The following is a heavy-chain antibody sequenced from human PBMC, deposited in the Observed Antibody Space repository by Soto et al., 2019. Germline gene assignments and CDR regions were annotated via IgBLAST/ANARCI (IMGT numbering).Heavy chain of an antibody. D-gene: IGHD6-13*01. CDR2: IYYSGST. CDR3: AASYGNAWYNY. J-gene: IGHJ4*02. CDR1: GGSISSYY. V-gene: IGHV4-59*01. Sequence: SETLSLTCTVSGGSISSYYWSWTRQPPGKGLEWIGYIYYSGSTNYTPSLKSRLTISVDRSKNQFTLQLTSVTAEDTAVYYCAASYGNAWYNYWGQGTQVTVSS.